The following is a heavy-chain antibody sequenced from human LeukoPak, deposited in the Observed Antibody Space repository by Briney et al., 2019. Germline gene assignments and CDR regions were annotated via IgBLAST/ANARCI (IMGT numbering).Heavy chain of an antibody. CDR2: FDPDDGEA. D-gene: IGHD2-2*01. V-gene: IGHV1-24*01. J-gene: IGHJ3*02. Sequence: ASVKVSCKVSGYTLTELSMHWVRQAPGKGLEWMGGFDPDDGEALYAQQFQGRVSMTEDTSAGTVYMELSSLRSEDTAVYYCARAIVVGPAVEPFDIWGQGTLVTISS. CDR1: GYTLTELS. CDR3: ARAIVVGPAVEPFDI.